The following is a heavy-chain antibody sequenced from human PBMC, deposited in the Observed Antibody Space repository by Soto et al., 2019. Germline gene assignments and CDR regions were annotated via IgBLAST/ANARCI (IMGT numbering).Heavy chain of an antibody. Sequence: GASVKVSCKASGYTFTSYAMHWVRQAPGQRLEWMGWINAGNGNTKYSQKFQGRVTITRDTSASTAYMELSSLRSEDTALYYCARLGRYQMGIFDYWGQGTLVTVSS. CDR1: GYTFTSYA. D-gene: IGHD2-2*01. CDR3: ARLGRYQMGIFDY. J-gene: IGHJ4*02. CDR2: INAGNGNT. V-gene: IGHV1-3*01.